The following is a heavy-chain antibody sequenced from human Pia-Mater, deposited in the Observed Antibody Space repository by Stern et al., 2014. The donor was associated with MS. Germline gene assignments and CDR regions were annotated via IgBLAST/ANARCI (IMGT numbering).Heavy chain of an antibody. Sequence: QVTLKDSGPTVVKPTQTLTLTCTFSWFSLRTRGMGVGWIRQPPGKALEWLSLIYWDDDKFYSPYLKTRLTITKDTSKNWVVLTMTNMDPVDTATYYCAHLEVRAVAEDAFDIWGQGTAVTVSS. CDR2: IYWDDDK. CDR3: AHLEVRAVAEDAFDI. D-gene: IGHD6-19*01. J-gene: IGHJ3*02. V-gene: IGHV2-5*02. CDR1: WFSLRTRGMG.